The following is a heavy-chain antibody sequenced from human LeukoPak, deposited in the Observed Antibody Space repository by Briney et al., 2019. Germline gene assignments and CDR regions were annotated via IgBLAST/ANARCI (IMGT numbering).Heavy chain of an antibody. J-gene: IGHJ4*02. D-gene: IGHD5-18*01. V-gene: IGHV1-2*02. Sequence: ASVKVSCKASGYTFTGYYMHWVRQAPGQGLEWMGWINPNSGGTNYAQKFQGRVTMTRDTSISTAYMELSRLGSDDTAVYYCARLVDTTMVTSSWGQGTLVTVSS. CDR2: INPNSGGT. CDR1: GYTFTGYY. CDR3: ARLVDTTMVTSS.